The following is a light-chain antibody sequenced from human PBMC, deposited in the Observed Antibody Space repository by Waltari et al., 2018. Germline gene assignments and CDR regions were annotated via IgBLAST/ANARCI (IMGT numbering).Light chain of an antibody. J-gene: IGLJ3*02. CDR2: EVS. V-gene: IGLV2-14*01. CDR1: SSDVGGYNY. Sequence: QSALTQPASVSGSPGQSITISCTGSSSDVGGYNYVAWYQKHPGKAPKLMISEVSNRASEVSNRFSGSKSGNTASLTIAGIQAEDEADYYCSSYTGSSTYGVFGGGTKLTVL. CDR3: SSYTGSSTYGV.